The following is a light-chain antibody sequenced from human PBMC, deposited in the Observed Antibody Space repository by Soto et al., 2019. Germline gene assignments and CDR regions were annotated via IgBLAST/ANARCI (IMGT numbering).Light chain of an antibody. CDR1: QNINKW. Sequence: DIQMTQSPSSLSASVGDRFTITCRASQNINKWLAWYQQKPEKAPRSLIYATSDLQSGVPSRFSGSGSGTDFTLTINNLQPEDFATYYCQQYNTYPPTFGGGTEVDIK. CDR3: QQYNTYPPT. J-gene: IGKJ4*01. V-gene: IGKV1D-16*01. CDR2: ATS.